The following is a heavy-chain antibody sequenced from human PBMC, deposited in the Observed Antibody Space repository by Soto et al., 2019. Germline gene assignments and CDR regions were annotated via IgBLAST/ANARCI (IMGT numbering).Heavy chain of an antibody. CDR3: ARAPFRTLFSYWYFDL. J-gene: IGHJ2*01. Sequence: SETLSLTCTVSGGSISSDDYYWSWIRQPPGKGLEWIGYIYYTGSTYYNPSLKSRVTISIDTSKNQFSLKLNSVTAADTAVYSCARAPFRTLFSYWYFDLWGHGTLVTVSS. V-gene: IGHV4-30-4*01. CDR1: GGSISSDDYY. D-gene: IGHD2-21*01. CDR2: IYYTGST.